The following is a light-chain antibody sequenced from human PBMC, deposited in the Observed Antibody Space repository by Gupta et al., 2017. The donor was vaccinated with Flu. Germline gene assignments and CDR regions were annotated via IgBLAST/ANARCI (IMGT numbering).Light chain of an antibody. CDR1: ALPKQY. V-gene: IGLV3-25*03. J-gene: IGLJ2*01. Sequence: GDALPKQYAYWYQQKPGQAPVLVIYKDSERPSGIPERFSGSSSGTTVTLTISGVQAEDEADYYCQSADSSGTPLVVFGGGTKLTVL. CDR3: QSADSSGTPLVV. CDR2: KDS.